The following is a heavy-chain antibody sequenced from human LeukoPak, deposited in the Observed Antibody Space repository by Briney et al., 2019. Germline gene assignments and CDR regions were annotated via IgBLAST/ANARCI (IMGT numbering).Heavy chain of an antibody. CDR3: ARDHDYGDFDAFDI. Sequence: GGSLRLSCAASGFTFSSYWMSWVRQAPGKGLEWVANIKQDGNEKYYVDSVKGRFTISRDNAKNSLYLQMNSLRAEDTAVYYCARDHDYGDFDAFDIWGQGTMVTVSS. CDR2: IKQDGNEK. J-gene: IGHJ3*02. D-gene: IGHD4-17*01. V-gene: IGHV3-7*04. CDR1: GFTFSSYW.